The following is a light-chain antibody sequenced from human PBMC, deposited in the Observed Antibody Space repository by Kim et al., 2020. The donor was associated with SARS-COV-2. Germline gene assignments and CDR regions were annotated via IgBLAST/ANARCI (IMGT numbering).Light chain of an antibody. Sequence: LSASVGDSFTITCRASQGISGWLAWYQQKPGKAPKLLIYDASSLESGVPSRFSGSGSGTEFTLTVSSLRPDDFATYYCQQYSGYAFGQGTKVDIK. CDR1: QGISGW. V-gene: IGKV1-5*01. CDR2: DAS. J-gene: IGKJ1*01. CDR3: QQYSGYA.